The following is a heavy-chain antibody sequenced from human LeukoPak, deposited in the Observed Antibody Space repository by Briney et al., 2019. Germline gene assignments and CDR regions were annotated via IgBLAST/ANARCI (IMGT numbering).Heavy chain of an antibody. CDR1: GFTFRSYW. J-gene: IGHJ3*02. Sequence: GGSLRLSCTASGFTFRSYWMHWVRQVPGKGLEWVSAISGSGGSTYYADSVKGRFTISRDNSKNTLYLQMNSLRAEDTAVYYCAKAAGTYYDFWSGYSPGFPFDIWGQGTMVTVSS. D-gene: IGHD3-3*01. V-gene: IGHV3-23*01. CDR3: AKAAGTYYDFWSGYSPGFPFDI. CDR2: ISGSGGST.